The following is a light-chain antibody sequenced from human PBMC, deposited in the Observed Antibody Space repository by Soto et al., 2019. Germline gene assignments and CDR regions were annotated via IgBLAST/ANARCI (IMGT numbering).Light chain of an antibody. CDR1: RRDVGGYNY. J-gene: IGLJ2*01. V-gene: IGLV2-14*01. CDR2: DVS. Sequence: QSALTQPASVSGSPGQSSTISCTGTRRDVGGYNYVSWYQQHPVKAPKLMIYDVSNRPSGVSNRFSGSKSGNTASLTISGLQAEDEADYYCSSYTSSSFVVFGGGTKLTVL. CDR3: SSYTSSSFVV.